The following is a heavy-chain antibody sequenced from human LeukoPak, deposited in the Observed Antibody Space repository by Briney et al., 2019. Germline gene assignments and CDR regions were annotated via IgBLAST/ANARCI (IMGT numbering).Heavy chain of an antibody. D-gene: IGHD1-26*01. CDR2: INYSGSS. J-gene: IGHJ6*02. Sequence: SETLSLTCTVSGDSISSYYWSWIRQPPGKGLEWIGYINYSGSSNYNPSLRSRVTISVDTSKNLFSLKLSSVTAADTAVYYCAREVVGATNGMDVWGQGTTVTVSS. CDR3: AREVVGATNGMDV. V-gene: IGHV4-59*01. CDR1: GDSISSYY.